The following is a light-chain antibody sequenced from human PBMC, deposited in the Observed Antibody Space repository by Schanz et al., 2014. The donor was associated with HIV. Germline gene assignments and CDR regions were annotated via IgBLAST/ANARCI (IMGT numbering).Light chain of an antibody. Sequence: QSVLTQPPSASGTPGQRVTISCSGSSSNIGSNTVNWYQQLPGTAPKLLIYNTHLRPSGVTDRFSGSRSGTSASLAISGLQSEDEADYYCASWDVSLNGPVFGGGTKLTVL. CDR3: ASWDVSLNGPV. CDR2: NTH. J-gene: IGLJ2*01. V-gene: IGLV1-44*01. CDR1: SSNIGSNT.